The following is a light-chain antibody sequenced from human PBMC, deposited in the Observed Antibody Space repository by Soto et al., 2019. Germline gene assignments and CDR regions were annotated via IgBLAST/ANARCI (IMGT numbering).Light chain of an antibody. CDR3: QQYSAWPLT. CDR1: QSLNNN. CDR2: FAS. V-gene: IGKV3-15*01. J-gene: IGKJ4*01. Sequence: EIVMTQSPATLSVSPGEKATLSCRASQSLNNNLAWYQQKPGQGPRLLIYFASTRATGIPARFSGSVSGTEFSLTISSLQSEDFASYYCQQYSAWPLTFGGGTKVETK.